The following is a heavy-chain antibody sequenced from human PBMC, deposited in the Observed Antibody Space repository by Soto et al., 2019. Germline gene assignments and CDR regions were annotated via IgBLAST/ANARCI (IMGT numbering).Heavy chain of an antibody. Sequence: ETLSFTCTVSGGSVSSGSNYWSWIRQPPGKGLEWIGYIYYSGSTNYNPSLKSRVTISVDTSKNQFSLKLSSVTAADTAVYYCARLNPRRYFDYWGQGTLVTVSS. CDR2: IYYSGST. J-gene: IGHJ4*02. CDR3: ARLNPRRYFDY. V-gene: IGHV4-61*01. CDR1: GGSVSSGSNY.